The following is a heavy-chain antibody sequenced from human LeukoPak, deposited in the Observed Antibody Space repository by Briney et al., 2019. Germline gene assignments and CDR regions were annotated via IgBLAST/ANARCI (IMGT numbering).Heavy chain of an antibody. Sequence: SETLSLTCAVYGGSFSGYYWSWIRQPPGKGLEWIGEINHSGSANYNPSLKGRVTISVDTSKNQFSLKLSSVTAADTAVYYCAREGEQLVLDYWGQGTLVTVSS. CDR1: GGSFSGYY. V-gene: IGHV4-34*01. J-gene: IGHJ4*02. D-gene: IGHD6-6*01. CDR3: AREGEQLVLDY. CDR2: INHSGSA.